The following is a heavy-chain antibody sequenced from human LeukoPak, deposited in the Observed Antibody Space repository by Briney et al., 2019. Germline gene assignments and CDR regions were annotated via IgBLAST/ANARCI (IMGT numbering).Heavy chain of an antibody. J-gene: IGHJ4*02. CDR3: AKTSRLRHFDY. CDR1: GFTFSSYA. Sequence: GGSLRLSCAASGFTFSSYAMSWVRQAPGKGLEWVSAISGSGGSTYYADSVEGRFTISRDNSKDTLYLQMNSLRAEDTAVYYCAKTSRLRHFDYWGQGTLVTVSS. CDR2: ISGSGGST. V-gene: IGHV3-23*01. D-gene: IGHD4-17*01.